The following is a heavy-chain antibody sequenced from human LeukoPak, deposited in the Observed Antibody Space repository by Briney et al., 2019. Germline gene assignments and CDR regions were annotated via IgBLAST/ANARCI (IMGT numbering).Heavy chain of an antibody. CDR2: INPSDGST. CDR1: GYTFTSYY. D-gene: IGHD6-25*01. J-gene: IGHJ5*02. Sequence: ASVKVSCKASGYTFTSYYMHWVRQAPGQGLEWMGIINPSDGSTSFAQKFQGRVTMTRDTSTTTVYMELSSLRSEDTAVYYCARYFSGSGNWFDPWGQGTLVTVSS. V-gene: IGHV1-46*01. CDR3: ARYFSGSGNWFDP.